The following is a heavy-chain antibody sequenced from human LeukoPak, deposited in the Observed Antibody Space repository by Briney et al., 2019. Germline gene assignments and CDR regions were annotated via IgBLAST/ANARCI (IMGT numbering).Heavy chain of an antibody. J-gene: IGHJ3*02. D-gene: IGHD3-10*01. CDR3: ARDWSGGAFDI. V-gene: IGHV3-48*01. Sequence: GGSLRLSCAASRFTFSSYSMNWVRQAPGKGLEWVSYISSSSSPIYYADSVKGRFTISRDTAKNSLYLQMNSLRAEDTAVYYCARDWSGGAFDIWGQGTMVTVSS. CDR1: RFTFSSYS. CDR2: ISSSSSPI.